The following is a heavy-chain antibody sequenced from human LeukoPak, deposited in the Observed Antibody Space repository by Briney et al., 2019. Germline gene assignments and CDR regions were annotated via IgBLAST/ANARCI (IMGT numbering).Heavy chain of an antibody. V-gene: IGHV3-30*18. J-gene: IGHJ4*02. D-gene: IGHD5-12*01. Sequence: TGGSLRLSCAASGFTFSNYGTHWVRQAPGKGLEWVAVISYDGSNKYYTDSVKGRFTISRDNSKNTLYLQMNSLRAEDTAVYYCAKDRTAGYDGLVDYWGQGTLVTVSS. CDR2: ISYDGSNK. CDR1: GFTFSNYG. CDR3: AKDRTAGYDGLVDY.